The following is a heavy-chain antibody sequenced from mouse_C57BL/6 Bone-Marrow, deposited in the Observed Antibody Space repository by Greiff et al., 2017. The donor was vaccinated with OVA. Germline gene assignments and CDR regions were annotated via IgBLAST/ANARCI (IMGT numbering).Heavy chain of an antibody. Sequence: QVQLQQPGAELVRPGSSVKLSCKASGYTFTSYWMHWVKQRPIQGLEWIGNIDPSDSETHYNQKFKDKATLTVDKSSSTAYMQLSSLTSEDSAVYYCARRSNYHLAMDYWGQGTSVTVSS. CDR1: GYTFTSYW. V-gene: IGHV1-52*01. J-gene: IGHJ4*01. D-gene: IGHD2-5*01. CDR3: ARRSNYHLAMDY. CDR2: IDPSDSET.